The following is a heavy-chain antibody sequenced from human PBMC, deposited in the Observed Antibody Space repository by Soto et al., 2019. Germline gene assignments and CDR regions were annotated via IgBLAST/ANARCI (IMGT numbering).Heavy chain of an antibody. Sequence: GESLKISCEGSGYRFASYWITWVRQVPGKGLEWMGRIDPLDSQTNYSASFEGHVTFSADKSINTAFLQWSSLRASDTAMYYCARATTYYYGVDVWGQGTTVTVSS. V-gene: IGHV5-10-1*01. CDR3: ARATTYYYGVDV. CDR2: IDPLDSQT. CDR1: GYRFASYW. J-gene: IGHJ6*02. D-gene: IGHD1-1*01.